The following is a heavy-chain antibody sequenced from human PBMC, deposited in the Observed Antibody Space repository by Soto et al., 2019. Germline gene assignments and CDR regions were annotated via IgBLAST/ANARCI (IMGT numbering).Heavy chain of an antibody. CDR1: GFTFTSSA. J-gene: IGHJ6*03. Sequence: ALVKVSCKASGFTFTSSAMQWVRQARGQRLEWIGWIVVGSGNTNYAQKFQERVTITRDMSTSTAYMELSSLRSEDTAVYYCAATTGLYGSGPYYMDVWGKGTTVTVSS. CDR2: IVVGSGNT. CDR3: AATTGLYGSGPYYMDV. V-gene: IGHV1-58*02. D-gene: IGHD3-10*01.